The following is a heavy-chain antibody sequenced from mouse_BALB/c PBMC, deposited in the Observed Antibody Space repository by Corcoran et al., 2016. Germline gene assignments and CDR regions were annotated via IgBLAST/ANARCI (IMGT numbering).Heavy chain of an antibody. Sequence: QIQLVQSGPELKKPGETVKISCKASGYTFTNYGMNWVKQAPGKGLKWMGWINTYTGEPTYADDFKGRFAFSLETSASTAYLQINNLKNEDTATYFCAKERSYYYGSSSYYAMDYWGQGTSVTVSS. D-gene: IGHD1-1*01. V-gene: IGHV9-3-1*01. CDR3: AKERSYYYGSSSYYAMDY. CDR1: GYTFTNYG. J-gene: IGHJ4*01. CDR2: INTYTGEP.